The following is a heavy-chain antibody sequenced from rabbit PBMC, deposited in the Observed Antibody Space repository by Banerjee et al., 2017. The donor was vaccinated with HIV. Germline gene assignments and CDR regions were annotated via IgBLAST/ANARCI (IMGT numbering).Heavy chain of an antibody. J-gene: IGHJ6*01. D-gene: IGHD1-1*01. CDR1: GFDFSSYG. Sequence: SLEESGGGLVKPEGSLTLTCKASGFDFSSYGLSWVRQAPGKGLEWIGCINTSSGNTVYASWAKGRFTISKTSSTTVTLQMTSLTAADTATYFCTRYQAYSSGYWDLWGQGTLVT. CDR2: INTSSGNT. CDR3: TRYQAYSSGYWDL. V-gene: IGHV1S40*01.